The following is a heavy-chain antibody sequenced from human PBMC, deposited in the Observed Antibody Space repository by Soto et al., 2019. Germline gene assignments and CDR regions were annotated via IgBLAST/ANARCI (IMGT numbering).Heavy chain of an antibody. V-gene: IGHV1-69*13. D-gene: IGHD2-15*01. CDR2: IIPIFGTA. J-gene: IGHJ6*02. CDR1: GGTFSSYA. CDR3: ATFPKLGYCSGGSCYVPFDGMDV. Sequence: ASVKVSCKASGGTFSSYAISWVRQAPGQGLEWMGGIIPIFGTANYAQKFQGRVTITADESTRTAYMELSSLRSEDTAVYYCATFPKLGYCSGGSCYVPFDGMDVWGQGTTVTVSS.